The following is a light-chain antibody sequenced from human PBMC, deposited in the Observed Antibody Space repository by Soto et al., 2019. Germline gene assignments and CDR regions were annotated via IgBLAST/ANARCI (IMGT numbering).Light chain of an antibody. CDR3: GTWDSSLSVVV. J-gene: IGLJ1*01. V-gene: IGLV1-51*01. CDR2: DNI. Sequence: QSVLTQPPSVSAAPGQKVTISCSGSKSNIGNNYISWYQQLPGTAPKLVIYDNINRPSGIPDRFSGSKSGTSATLGITGLQTGDDAHYYCGTWDSSLSVVVFGTGTKLTVL. CDR1: KSNIGNNY.